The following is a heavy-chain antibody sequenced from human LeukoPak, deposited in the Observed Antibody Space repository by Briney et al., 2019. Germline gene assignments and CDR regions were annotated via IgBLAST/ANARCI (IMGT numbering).Heavy chain of an antibody. D-gene: IGHD6-13*01. J-gene: IGHJ4*02. CDR3: ARDWYDY. CDR2: IGGSGSYT. Sequence: GGSLRLSCAASGFTFSTYAMIWVRQAPGKGLEWDSVIGGSGSYTYYADSVKGRFTISRDNSKDTLYLQMNSLRAEDTAVYYCARDWYDYWGQGTLVTVSS. V-gene: IGHV3-23*01. CDR1: GFTFSTYA.